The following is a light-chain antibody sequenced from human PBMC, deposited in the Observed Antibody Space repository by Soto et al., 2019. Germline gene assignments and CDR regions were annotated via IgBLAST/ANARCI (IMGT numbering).Light chain of an antibody. CDR1: QGISNY. V-gene: IGKV1-27*01. J-gene: IGKJ1*01. Sequence: DIQMTQSPSSLSASVGDRVTITCRASQGISNYLAWYQQKPGKVPKLLIYAASTLQSGVPSRFSGSGSGTDFTLIISNLQPEDVASYYCQKYDSAPRTFGQGTKVEIK. CDR3: QKYDSAPRT. CDR2: AAS.